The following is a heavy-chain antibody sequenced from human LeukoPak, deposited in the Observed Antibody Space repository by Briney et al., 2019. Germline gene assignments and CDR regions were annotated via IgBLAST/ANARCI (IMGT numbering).Heavy chain of an antibody. J-gene: IGHJ4*02. Sequence: GGSLRLSCAASGFTFSSYEMSWVRQAPGKGLEWVSSISSSSSYIYYADSVKGRFTISRDNAKNSLYLQMNSLRAEDTAVYYCARAPDIVVVPALFDYWGQGTLVTVSS. CDR3: ARAPDIVVVPALFDY. CDR1: GFTFSSYE. V-gene: IGHV3-21*01. D-gene: IGHD2-2*01. CDR2: ISSSSSYI.